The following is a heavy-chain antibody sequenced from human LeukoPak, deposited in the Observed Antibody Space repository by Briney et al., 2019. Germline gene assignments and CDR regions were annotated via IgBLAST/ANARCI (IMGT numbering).Heavy chain of an antibody. CDR1: GGSISSYY. D-gene: IGHD6-13*01. Sequence: SETLSLTCTVSGGSISSYYWSWIRQPPGKGLEWIGYIYYSGSTNYNPSLKSRVTIPVDTSKNQFSLKLSSVTAADTAVYYCARAGQTAAAGLYYYYYMDVWGKGTTVTVSS. CDR3: ARAGQTAAAGLYYYYYMDV. J-gene: IGHJ6*03. V-gene: IGHV4-59*01. CDR2: IYYSGST.